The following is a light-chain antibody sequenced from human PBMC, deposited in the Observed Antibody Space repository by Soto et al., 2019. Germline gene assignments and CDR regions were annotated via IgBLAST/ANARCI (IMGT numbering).Light chain of an antibody. CDR3: SSYRTGAHFV. CDR1: SSDVGGYNY. Sequence: QSVLTQPASVSWSPGQLITISCTGTSSDVGGYNYVSWYQQLPGKAPKLLISEVSNRPSGVSHRFSGSKSGNTASLTISGLQAEEEADYYCSSYRTGAHFVFGTGTKVTVL. CDR2: EVS. J-gene: IGLJ1*01. V-gene: IGLV2-14*01.